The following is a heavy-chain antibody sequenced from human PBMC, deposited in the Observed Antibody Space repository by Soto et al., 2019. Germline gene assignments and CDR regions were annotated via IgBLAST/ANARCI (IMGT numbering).Heavy chain of an antibody. CDR1: GFNFNTYW. D-gene: IGHD2-2*01. CDR3: AREDSIIIPAVSDF. J-gene: IGHJ4*02. Sequence: GGSLRLSCAASGFNFNTYWMYWVRQAPGKGLEWVANIDTDGSRKNYVDSVKGLFIISRDTAKHPVSLQMNTLRVEDTAVYYCAREDSIIIPAVSDFWGQGTLVTVSS. CDR2: IDTDGSRK. V-gene: IGHV3-7*01.